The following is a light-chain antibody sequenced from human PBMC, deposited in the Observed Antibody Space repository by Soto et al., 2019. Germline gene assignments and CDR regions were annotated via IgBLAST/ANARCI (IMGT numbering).Light chain of an antibody. Sequence: EIVMTQSPATLSVSPGETATLSCWASQSVSSNLAWYQQKPGQAPRLLIYGASTRATDIPARFSGNGSGTEFTLTISSLQSEDFAVYYCQQYNNFWTFGQGTKVEIK. V-gene: IGKV3-15*01. CDR2: GAS. J-gene: IGKJ1*01. CDR1: QSVSSN. CDR3: QQYNNFWT.